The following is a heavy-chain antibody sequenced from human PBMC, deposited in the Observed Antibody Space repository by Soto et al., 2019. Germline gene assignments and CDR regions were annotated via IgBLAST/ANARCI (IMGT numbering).Heavy chain of an antibody. CDR3: ARGFTTVVTVDY. D-gene: IGHD3-10*01. J-gene: IGHJ4*02. CDR2: IYYSGST. Sequence: SETLSLTCTVSGGSISSYYWGRIRQPRGKGLVWIGSIYYSGSTYSTPSLKSPVTISLDTSKNQFSLKLSSVTAAVTAVYYCARGFTTVVTVDYWGQGTLVTVSS. CDR1: GGSISSYY. V-gene: IGHV4-59*05.